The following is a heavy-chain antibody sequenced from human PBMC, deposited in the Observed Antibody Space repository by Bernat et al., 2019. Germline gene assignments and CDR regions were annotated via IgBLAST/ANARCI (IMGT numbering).Heavy chain of an antibody. J-gene: IGHJ4*02. D-gene: IGHD6-13*01. CDR3: AVYGSGIAAAKIDY. CDR2: IYYSGST. CDR1: GGSISSSSYY. Sequence: QLQLQESGPGLVKPSETLSLTCTVSGGSISSSSYYWGWIRQPPGKWLEWIGSIYYSGSTYYNPSLNSRVTISVDTSKNQFTMKLSSVTAADTDEYYCAVYGSGIAAAKIDYRGQGTLVTVSS. V-gene: IGHV4-39*01.